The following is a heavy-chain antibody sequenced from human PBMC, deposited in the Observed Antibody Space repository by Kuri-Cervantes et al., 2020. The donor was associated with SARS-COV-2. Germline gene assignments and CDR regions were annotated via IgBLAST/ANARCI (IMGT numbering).Heavy chain of an antibody. D-gene: IGHD3-3*02. CDR2: ISSSSSTI. CDR3: VKDPKGFGVSFLVAAFDI. CDR1: GFTFSSYS. J-gene: IGHJ3*02. Sequence: GGSLRLSCAASGFTFSSYSMNWVRRAPGKGLEWVSYISSSSSTIYYADSVKGRFTISRDNSKSTLYLQMSSLRAEDTAVYYCVKDPKGFGVSFLVAAFDIWGQGTMVTVSS. V-gene: IGHV3-48*04.